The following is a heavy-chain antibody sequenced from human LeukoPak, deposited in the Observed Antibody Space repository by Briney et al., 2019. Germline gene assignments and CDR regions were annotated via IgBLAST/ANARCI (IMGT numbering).Heavy chain of an antibody. CDR3: VRDHSGWSLDP. J-gene: IGHJ5*02. CDR1: GFTFDDYG. V-gene: IGHV3-7*01. Sequence: GGSLRLSCAASGFTFDDYGMSWVRQAPGKGLEWVANIKQDGSEKYYVDSVKGRFTISRDNAKNSLYLQMNSLRAEDTAVYYCVRDHSGWSLDPWGQGTLVTVSS. CDR2: IKQDGSEK. D-gene: IGHD6-19*01.